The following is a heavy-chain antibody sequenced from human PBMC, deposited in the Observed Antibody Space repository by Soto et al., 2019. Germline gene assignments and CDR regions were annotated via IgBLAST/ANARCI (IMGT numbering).Heavy chain of an antibody. Sequence: EVQMVESGGGLVQPGGSLRLSCAASGFTFSNSWMHWVRQAPGRGLVWVSRLNGDGSVTNYADSVRGRFTISRDNAQSTLFLQMNSLRAEDTAVYYCARSIYSDTKIDYWGQGTLVTVSS. CDR1: GFTFSNSW. CDR2: LNGDGSVT. D-gene: IGHD1-26*01. CDR3: ARSIYSDTKIDY. V-gene: IGHV3-74*01. J-gene: IGHJ4*02.